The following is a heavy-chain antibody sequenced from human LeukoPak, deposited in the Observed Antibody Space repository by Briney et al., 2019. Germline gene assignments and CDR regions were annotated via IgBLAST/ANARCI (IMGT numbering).Heavy chain of an antibody. CDR2: IRSDESDK. CDR3: AKGSRGNSIDY. J-gene: IGHJ4*02. D-gene: IGHD4-23*01. V-gene: IGHV3-30*02. CDR1: GFTFSVYH. Sequence: GGSLRLSCAASGFTFSVYHMHWVRQAPGKGLEWVAFIRSDESDKYYADSVKGRFTISRDNSKNTLYLQMNSLRAEDTAVYYCAKGSRGNSIDYWGQGTLVTVSS.